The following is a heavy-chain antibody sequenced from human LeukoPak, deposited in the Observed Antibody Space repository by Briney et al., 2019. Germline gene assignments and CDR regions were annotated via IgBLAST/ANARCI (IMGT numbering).Heavy chain of an antibody. Sequence: GGSLRLSCAASGFTFNNYAMSWVRQAPGKGLGWVSAISGSGGSTYYADSVKGRLAISRDNSKNTLYLQMDSLRAEDTAVYYCAKDRKIRGVIPYYFDYWGQGTLVTVSS. D-gene: IGHD3-10*01. V-gene: IGHV3-23*01. CDR3: AKDRKIRGVIPYYFDY. CDR2: ISGSGGST. CDR1: GFTFNNYA. J-gene: IGHJ4*02.